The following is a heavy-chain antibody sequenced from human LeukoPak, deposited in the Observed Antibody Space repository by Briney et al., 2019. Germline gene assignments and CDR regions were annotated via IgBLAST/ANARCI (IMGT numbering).Heavy chain of an antibody. CDR2: IFYSGST. CDR3: ARQALRNWFDP. Sequence: SETLSLTCTVSGGSISGYYWSWIRQPPGKGLEWIGYIFYSGSTNYNPSLKSRVTISVDTSKNQFSLKLSSVTAADTAVYYCARQALRNWFDPWGQGTLVTVSS. V-gene: IGHV4-59*01. CDR1: GGSISGYY. J-gene: IGHJ5*02.